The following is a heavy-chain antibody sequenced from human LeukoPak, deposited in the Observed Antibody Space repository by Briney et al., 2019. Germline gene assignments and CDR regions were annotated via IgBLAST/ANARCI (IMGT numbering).Heavy chain of an antibody. J-gene: IGHJ4*02. CDR2: ISSSGNIM. CDR3: ARDFTPRYFDY. D-gene: IGHD2-15*01. CDR1: GFTFSSYE. V-gene: IGHV3-48*03. Sequence: GGSLRLSCAASGFTFSSYEMIWVRQAPGKGLEWVSYISSSGNIMYYADSVKGRFTISRDNAKNSLSLQMNSLRAEDTAVYYCARDFTPRYFDYWGQGTLVTVSS.